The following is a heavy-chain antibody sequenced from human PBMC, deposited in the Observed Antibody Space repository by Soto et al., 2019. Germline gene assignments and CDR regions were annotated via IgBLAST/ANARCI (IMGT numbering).Heavy chain of an antibody. D-gene: IGHD5-12*01. V-gene: IGHV4-39*01. Sequence: SETLSLTCTVSGGSISSSSYYWGWIRQPPGKGLEWIGSIYYSGSTYYNPSLKSRVTISVDTSKNQFSLKLSSVTAADTAVYYCARLALREDWFDPWGQGTLVTVSS. CDR2: IYYSGST. CDR1: GGSISSSSYY. CDR3: ARLALREDWFDP. J-gene: IGHJ5*02.